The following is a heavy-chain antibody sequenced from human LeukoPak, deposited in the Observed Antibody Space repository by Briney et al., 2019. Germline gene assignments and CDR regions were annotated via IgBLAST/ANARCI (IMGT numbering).Heavy chain of an antibody. D-gene: IGHD3-22*01. CDR2: INPNSGGT. V-gene: IGHV1-2*02. Sequence: ASVKVSCKASGYTFTGYYMHWVRQAPGQGLEWMGWINPNSGGTNYAQKFQGRVTMTRDTSISTAYMELSRLRSDDTAVYYCARLLGDSNGYYWGFDYWGQGTLVTVSS. CDR3: ARLLGDSNGYYWGFDY. CDR1: GYTFTGYY. J-gene: IGHJ4*02.